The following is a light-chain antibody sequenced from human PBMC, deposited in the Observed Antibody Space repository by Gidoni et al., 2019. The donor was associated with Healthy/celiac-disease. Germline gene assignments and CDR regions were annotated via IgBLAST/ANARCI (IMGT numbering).Light chain of an antibody. Sequence: EIVMKQSPATLSVAPGERATLSCRASQSVSSNLAWYQQKPGQAPRLLIYCASTRATGIPARFSGSGSGTEFTLTISSLQSEDFAVYYCHQYNNWPPLTFGGGTKVEIK. J-gene: IGKJ4*01. CDR2: CAS. CDR3: HQYNNWPPLT. V-gene: IGKV3-15*01. CDR1: QSVSSN.